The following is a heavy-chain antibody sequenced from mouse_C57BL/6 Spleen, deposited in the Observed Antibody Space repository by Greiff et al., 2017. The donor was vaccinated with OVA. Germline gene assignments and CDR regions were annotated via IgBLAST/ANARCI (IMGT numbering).Heavy chain of an antibody. CDR1: GFNIKNTY. CDR2: IDPANGNT. Sequence: VQLKQSVAELVRPGASVKLSCTASGFNIKNTYMHWVKQRPEQGLEWIGRIDPANGNTKYAPKFQGKATITADTSSNTAYLQLSSLTSEDTAIYYCARSKRGTGTGGDFDYWGQGTTLTVSS. J-gene: IGHJ2*01. D-gene: IGHD4-1*01. V-gene: IGHV14-3*01. CDR3: ARSKRGTGTGGDFDY.